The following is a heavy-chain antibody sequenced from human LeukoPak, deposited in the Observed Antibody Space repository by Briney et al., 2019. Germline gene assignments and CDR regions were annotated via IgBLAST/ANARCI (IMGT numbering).Heavy chain of an antibody. J-gene: IGHJ4*02. CDR3: AKEGTSSGYN. CDR2: ISDGDGRT. D-gene: IGHD6-19*01. CDR1: GFTLSNYV. V-gene: IGHV3-23*01. Sequence: SGGSLRLSCAASGFTLSNYVMNWVRQAPGKGLEWVSVISDGDGRTYYADSVRGRFTISGDNSKNTLFPQMNSLRAEDTAIYYCAKEGTSSGYNWGQGTLVTVSS.